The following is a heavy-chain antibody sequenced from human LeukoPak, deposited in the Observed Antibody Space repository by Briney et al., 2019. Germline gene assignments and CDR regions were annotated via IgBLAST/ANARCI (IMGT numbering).Heavy chain of an antibody. J-gene: IGHJ4*02. V-gene: IGHV3-7*04. CDR2: IRPDGTEK. CDR1: GFTFSSHW. Sequence: PGGSLRLSCAVSGFTFSSHWMNWVRQAPGKGPEWVANIRPDGTEKFYVDSVKGRFTVSRDNAKNLLYLQMNSLRAEDTALYYCARGASYWGQGTLVTVSS. CDR3: ARGASY.